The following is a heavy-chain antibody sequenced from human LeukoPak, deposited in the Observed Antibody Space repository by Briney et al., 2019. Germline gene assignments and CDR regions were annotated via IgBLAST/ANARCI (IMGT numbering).Heavy chain of an antibody. Sequence: GGSLRLSCAASGFTFSNAWMSWVRQAPGKGLEWVGRTKSKADRGTTDYAAPVIGRFTISRDDSKNMLYLQMDSLKTEDTSVYYCTRVTAYYYYGMDVWGQGTTVTVSS. CDR2: TKSKADRGTT. CDR3: TRVTAYYYYGMDV. J-gene: IGHJ6*02. V-gene: IGHV3-15*01. CDR1: GFTFSNAW. D-gene: IGHD2-21*02.